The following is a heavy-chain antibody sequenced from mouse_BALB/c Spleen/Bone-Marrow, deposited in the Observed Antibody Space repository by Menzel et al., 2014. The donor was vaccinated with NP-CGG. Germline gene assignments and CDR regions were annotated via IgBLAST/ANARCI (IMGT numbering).Heavy chain of an antibody. D-gene: IGHD2-14*01. Sequence: VQLQQSGAELARPGASVKLSCKASGYTFTSYWMQWVKQRPGRGLEWIGAIYPGDGDTRFTQKFKGKATLTADKSSSTAYMQLSSLASEDSAVYYCARAKRYGEMDYWGQGTSVTVSS. V-gene: IGHV1-87*01. CDR1: GYTFTSYW. J-gene: IGHJ4*01. CDR3: ARAKRYGEMDY. CDR2: IYPGDGDT.